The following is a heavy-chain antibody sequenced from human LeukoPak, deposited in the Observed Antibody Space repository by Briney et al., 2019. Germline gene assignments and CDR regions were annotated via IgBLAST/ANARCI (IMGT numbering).Heavy chain of an antibody. J-gene: IGHJ4*02. V-gene: IGHV3-30*18. Sequence: GGSLRLSCAASGFTFSSYGMHWVRQAPGKGLEWVAVISYDGSNKYYADSVKGRFTISRDNSKNTLYLQMNSLRAEDTAVYYCAKAQWELLGYFDYWGQGTLVTVSS. CDR1: GFTFSSYG. CDR2: ISYDGSNK. D-gene: IGHD1-26*01. CDR3: AKAQWELLGYFDY.